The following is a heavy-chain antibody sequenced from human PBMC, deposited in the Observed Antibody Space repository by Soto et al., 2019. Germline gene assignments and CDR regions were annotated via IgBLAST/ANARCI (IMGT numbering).Heavy chain of an antibody. CDR1: GGSIISSNYY. Sequence: SETLSLTCSVSGGSIISSNYYFFCIRQPPGKGLEWIGSIYYSGSTYYNPSLKSRVTISVDTSKNQFSLKVNSVTAADTAVYYCARHSGPYASSWFDYWGQGILVTVSS. CDR3: ARHSGPYASSWFDY. D-gene: IGHD2-2*01. J-gene: IGHJ5*01. CDR2: IYYSGST. V-gene: IGHV4-39*01.